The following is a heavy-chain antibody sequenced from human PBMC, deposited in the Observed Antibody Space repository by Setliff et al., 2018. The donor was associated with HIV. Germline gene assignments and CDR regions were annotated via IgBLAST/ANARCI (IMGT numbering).Heavy chain of an antibody. D-gene: IGHD3-22*01. V-gene: IGHV4-61*02. CDR3: ARDRGSDGSGDKWFDP. Sequence: SETLSLTCTVSGGSISSGSYYWSWIRQPAGKGLEWIGRIYTSGSTNYNPSLKSRVTISVDKSNNQFSLKMKSVTAADTAVYYCARDRGSDGSGDKWFDPWGQGTLVTVS. CDR1: GGSISSGSYY. J-gene: IGHJ5*02. CDR2: IYTSGST.